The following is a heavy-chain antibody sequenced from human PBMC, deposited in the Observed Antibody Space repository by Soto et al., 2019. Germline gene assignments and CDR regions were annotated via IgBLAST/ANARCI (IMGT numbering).Heavy chain of an antibody. D-gene: IGHD3-3*02. V-gene: IGHV1-18*01. J-gene: IGHJ3*02. CDR2: ISAYNGNT. Sequence: ASVKVSCKASGYTFTSYGISWVRQAPGQGLEWMGWISAYNGNTNYAQKLQGRVTMTTDTSTSTAYMELRSLRSDDTAVYYCARFDAFIGKPDAFDICGQGTLVTGSS. CDR3: ARFDAFIGKPDAFDI. CDR1: GYTFTSYG.